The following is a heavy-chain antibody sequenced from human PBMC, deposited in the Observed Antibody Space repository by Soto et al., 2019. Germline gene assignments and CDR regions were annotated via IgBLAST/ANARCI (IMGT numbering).Heavy chain of an antibody. J-gene: IGHJ4*02. D-gene: IGHD1-1*01. Sequence: QVHLVQSGAEVKKPGASVKVSCKGSGYGFTTYGITWVRQAPGQGLEWMAWISAHNGNTNYAQKLQGRVTVTRETSTSTAYMELRSLRSDDTAVYYCARGRYGDYGGQGALVTVSS. V-gene: IGHV1-18*01. CDR2: ISAHNGNT. CDR3: ARGRYGDY. CDR1: GYGFTTYG.